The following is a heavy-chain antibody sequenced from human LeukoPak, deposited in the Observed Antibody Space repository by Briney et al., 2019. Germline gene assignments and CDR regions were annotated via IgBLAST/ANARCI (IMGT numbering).Heavy chain of an antibody. CDR1: GYTFTIYG. D-gene: IGHD3-22*01. V-gene: IGHV1-18*01. J-gene: IGHJ4*02. Sequence: GASVKVSCKASGYTFTIYGISLVRQAPGQALEWMGGISGYNGNTNYAQKLQGRGTMTTDTSTSTAYMELRSLRSDDTAVYYCARDFHSSGYYHYFHYWGQGTLVTVSS. CDR2: ISGYNGNT. CDR3: ARDFHSSGYYHYFHY.